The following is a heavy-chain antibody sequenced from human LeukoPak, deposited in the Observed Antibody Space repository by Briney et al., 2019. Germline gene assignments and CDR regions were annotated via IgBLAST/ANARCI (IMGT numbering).Heavy chain of an antibody. CDR2: IYHSGST. Sequence: SETLSLTCTVSGYSISSGYYWGWIRQPPGKGLEWIGSIYHSGSTYYNPSLKSRVTISVDTSKNQFSLKLSSVTAADTAVYYCARDGTRIAAAGTYDYWGQGTLVTVSS. J-gene: IGHJ4*02. CDR3: ARDGTRIAAAGTYDY. D-gene: IGHD6-13*01. CDR1: GYSISSGYY. V-gene: IGHV4-38-2*02.